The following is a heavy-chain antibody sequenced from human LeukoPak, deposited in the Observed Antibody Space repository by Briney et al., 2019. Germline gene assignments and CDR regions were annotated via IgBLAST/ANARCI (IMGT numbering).Heavy chain of an antibody. D-gene: IGHD6-13*01. CDR2: ISYIGST. CDR3: ARDGGKNLGSSWLFDP. J-gene: IGHJ5*02. CDR1: DDSFSSHY. V-gene: IGHV4-59*11. Sequence: SETLSLTCAVSDDSFSSHYWTWIRQPPGKGLEWIGYISYIGSTNYNPSLKSRVTISIDTSKNQFSLKLSSVTAADTAVYYCARDGGKNLGSSWLFDPWGQGTLVTVSS.